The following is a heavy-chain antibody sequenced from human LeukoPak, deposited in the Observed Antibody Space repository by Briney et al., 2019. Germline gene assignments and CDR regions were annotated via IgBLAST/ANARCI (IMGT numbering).Heavy chain of an antibody. CDR3: ARGTHNWNDVGDTFDY. J-gene: IGHJ4*02. D-gene: IGHD1-20*01. CDR2: INWNGGST. V-gene: IGHV3-20*04. CDR1: GFTFDDYG. Sequence: GGSLRLSCAASGFTFDDYGMSWVRQAPGKGLEWVSGINWNGGSTGYADSAKGRFTISRDNAKNSLYLQMNSLRAEDTALYYCARGTHNWNDVGDTFDYWGQGTLVTVSS.